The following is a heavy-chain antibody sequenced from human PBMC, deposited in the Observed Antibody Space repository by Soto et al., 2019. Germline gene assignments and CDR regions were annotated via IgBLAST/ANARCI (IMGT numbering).Heavy chain of an antibody. CDR2: FSLSGTT. V-gene: IGHV4-4*07. J-gene: IGHJ4*02. Sequence: SETLSLTCTVSGASITGSSYWSWIRQPAGKGLEWIGRFSLSGTTSYNPSLRSRVTMSADVSKNQFSLRLTSVTAADTALYYCARGMTPPGAPAWYYFDSWGQGTLVTVSS. CDR3: ARGMTPPGAPAWYYFDS. D-gene: IGHD2-8*02. CDR1: GASITGSSY.